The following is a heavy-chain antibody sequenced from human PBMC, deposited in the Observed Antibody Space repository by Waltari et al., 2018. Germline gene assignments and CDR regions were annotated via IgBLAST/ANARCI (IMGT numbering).Heavy chain of an antibody. J-gene: IGHJ4*02. CDR2: ISSSGSTI. V-gene: IGHV3-48*03. CDR3: ARGDTAMDY. Sequence: EVQLVESGGGLVQPGGSLRLSCAASGFPFSSYEMNWVRQAPGKGPEWVSYISSSGSTIYYADSVKGQFTISRDNAKNSLYLQMNSLRAEDTAVYYCARGDTAMDYWGQGTLVTVSS. D-gene: IGHD5-18*01. CDR1: GFPFSSYE.